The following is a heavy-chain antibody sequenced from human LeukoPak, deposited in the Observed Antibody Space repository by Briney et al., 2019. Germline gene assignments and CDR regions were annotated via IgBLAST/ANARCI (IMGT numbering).Heavy chain of an antibody. Sequence: GGSLRLSCAASGFTFSHYSMNWVRQAPGKGLEWVSSISSSSSYINYADSVKGRFTISRDNAKNSLYLQMNSLRAEDTAVYYCASDPTVASSYWSQGTPVTVSS. V-gene: IGHV3-21*01. CDR2: ISSSSSYI. CDR1: GFTFSHYS. CDR3: ASDPTVASSY. J-gene: IGHJ4*02. D-gene: IGHD4-23*01.